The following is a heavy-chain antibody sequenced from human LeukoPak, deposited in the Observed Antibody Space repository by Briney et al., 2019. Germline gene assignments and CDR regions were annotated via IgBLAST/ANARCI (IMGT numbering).Heavy chain of an antibody. CDR1: GYTFTDYY. CDR2: VDPEDGET. Sequence: ASVKVSCKVSGYTFTDYYMRWVQQAPGKGLEWMGLVDPEDGETIFAEEFQGRVTITADTSTDTAYMELSSLRSEDTAVYYCATELAARLIWGQGTLVTVSS. J-gene: IGHJ4*02. V-gene: IGHV1-69-2*01. CDR3: ATELAARLI. D-gene: IGHD6-6*01.